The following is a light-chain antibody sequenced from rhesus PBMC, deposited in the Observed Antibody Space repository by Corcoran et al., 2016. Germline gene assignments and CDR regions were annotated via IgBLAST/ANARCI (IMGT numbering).Light chain of an antibody. V-gene: IGKV1-38*01. J-gene: IGKJ3*01. CDR2: DAS. CDR1: QGISSY. Sequence: DIQLTQSPSSLSASVGDRVTITCRASQGISSYLAWYQQKSGKAPKLLIYDASNFQSGVPSRFSGSGSGTEFTLTISSLQPEDFATYYCQQRNSYPFTFGPGTKLDIK. CDR3: QQRNSYPFT.